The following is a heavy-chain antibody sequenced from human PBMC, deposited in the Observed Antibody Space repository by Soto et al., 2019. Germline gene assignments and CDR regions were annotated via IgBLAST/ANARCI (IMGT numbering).Heavy chain of an antibody. CDR1: GDSINSGDYY. CDR3: TRGSALSGFLEGRGKNYYYGMDV. V-gene: IGHV4-30-4*01. CDR2: IYCSGST. Sequence: SETLSLTCTVSGDSINSGDYYWTFLRPSPRRHPEWIGYIYCSGSTFYKPPLESRLALLVDTSRNLSPLQLSAMPAAGPAVYYCTRGSALSGFLEGRGKNYYYGMDVWGQGTPVTVSS. D-gene: IGHD3-3*01. J-gene: IGHJ6*02.